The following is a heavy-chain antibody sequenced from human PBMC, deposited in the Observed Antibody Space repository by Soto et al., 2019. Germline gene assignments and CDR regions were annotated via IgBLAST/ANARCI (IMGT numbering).Heavy chain of an antibody. V-gene: IGHV3-23*01. CDR2: ISGSGGST. CDR1: GFTFSSYA. CDR3: AKGKGFPGGYYYYYYGMDV. J-gene: IGHJ6*02. Sequence: GGSLRLSCAASGFTFSSYAMSWVRQAPGKGLEWVSAISGSGGSTYYADSVKGRFTISRDNSKNTLYLQMNSLRAEDTAVYYCAKGKGFPGGYYYYYYGMDVWGQGTTVTVS. D-gene: IGHD3-16*01.